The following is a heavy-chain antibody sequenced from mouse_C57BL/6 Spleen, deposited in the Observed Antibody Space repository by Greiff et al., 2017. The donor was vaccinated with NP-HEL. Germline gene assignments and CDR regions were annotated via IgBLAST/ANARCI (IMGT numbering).Heavy chain of an antibody. J-gene: IGHJ2*01. CDR1: GYSITSGYY. CDR2: ISYDGSN. V-gene: IGHV3-6*01. Sequence: EVQRVESGPGLVKPSQSLSLTCSVTGYSITSGYYWNWIRQFPGNKLEWMGYISYDGSNNYNPSLKNRISITRDTSKNQFFLKLNSVTTEDTATYYCARRANWDNYFDYWGQGTTLTVSS. D-gene: IGHD4-1*01. CDR3: ARRANWDNYFDY.